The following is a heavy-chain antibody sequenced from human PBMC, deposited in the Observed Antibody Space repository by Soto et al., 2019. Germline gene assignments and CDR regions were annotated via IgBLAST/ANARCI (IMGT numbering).Heavy chain of an antibody. Sequence: QVQLVQSGAEVKKPGSSVKVSCKASGGTFSSYTISWVRQAPGQGLEWMGRIIPILGIANYAQKFQGRVTITAGKSTSTADRELSSRCSEHTAGNYCARERYYDSSGYPRGMDVWGQGTTDTVSS. CDR1: GGTFSSYT. J-gene: IGHJ6*02. CDR2: IIPILGIA. D-gene: IGHD3-22*01. V-gene: IGHV1-69*08. CDR3: ARERYYDSSGYPRGMDV.